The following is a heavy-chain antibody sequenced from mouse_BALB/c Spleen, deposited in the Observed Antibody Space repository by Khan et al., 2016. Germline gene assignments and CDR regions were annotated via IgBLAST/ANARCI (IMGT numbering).Heavy chain of an antibody. CDR3: ARYRYYYGSSRYFDV. Sequence: QIQLVQSGPELKRPGKTVKISCKASGYTFTNYGINWVKQAPGKGLKWMGWINTYSGESTYADDFKGRFAFSLEPSANTAYLQSNNLKNEDTATYFCARYRYYYGSSRYFDVWGAGTTVTVSS. CDR1: GYTFTNYG. J-gene: IGHJ1*01. D-gene: IGHD1-1*01. CDR2: INTYSGES. V-gene: IGHV9-3-1*01.